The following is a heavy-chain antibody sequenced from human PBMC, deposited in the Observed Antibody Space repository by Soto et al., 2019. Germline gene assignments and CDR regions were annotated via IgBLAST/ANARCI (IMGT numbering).Heavy chain of an antibody. D-gene: IGHD5-12*01. CDR2: IYHSGST. Sequence: SETLSLTCAVYGGSISSINWWSWVRQPPGKGMEWIGEIYHSGSTNYNPSLKSRVTISVDKSKNQFSLKLSSVTAADTAVYYCARAYGGYADYWGQGALVTVSS. CDR3: ARAYGGYADY. J-gene: IGHJ4*02. V-gene: IGHV4-4*02. CDR1: GGSISSINW.